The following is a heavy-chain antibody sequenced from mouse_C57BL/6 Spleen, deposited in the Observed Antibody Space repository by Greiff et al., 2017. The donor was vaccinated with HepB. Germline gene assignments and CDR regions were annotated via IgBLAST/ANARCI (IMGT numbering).Heavy chain of an antibody. J-gene: IGHJ4*01. Sequence: VQLVESGGGLVKPGGSLKLSCAASGFTFSSYAMSWVRQTPEKRLEWVATISDGGSYTYYPDNVKGRFTISRDNAKNNLYLQMSHLKSEDTAMYYCARDLDGYYAMDYWGQGTSVTVSS. V-gene: IGHV5-4*01. CDR3: ARDLDGYYAMDY. D-gene: IGHD2-3*01. CDR1: GFTFSSYA. CDR2: ISDGGSYT.